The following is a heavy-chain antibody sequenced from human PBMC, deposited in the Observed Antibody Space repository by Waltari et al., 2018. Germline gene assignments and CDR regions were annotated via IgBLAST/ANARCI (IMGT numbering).Heavy chain of an antibody. Sequence: QVQLQQWGAGLLKPSETLSLTCAVYGGSLSGYYWRWLRQPPVQGLEWLGEINHSGSTNYNPSLKSRVTISVDTSKNQFSLQLSSVTAADTAVYYCAGNVAHSSGWHNFDYWGQGTLVTVSS. V-gene: IGHV4-34*01. J-gene: IGHJ4*02. CDR2: INHSGST. D-gene: IGHD6-19*01. CDR1: GGSLSGYY. CDR3: AGNVAHSSGWHNFDY.